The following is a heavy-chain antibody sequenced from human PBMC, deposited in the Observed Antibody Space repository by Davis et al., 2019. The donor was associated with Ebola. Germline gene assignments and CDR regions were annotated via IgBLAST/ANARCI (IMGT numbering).Heavy chain of an antibody. J-gene: IGHJ4*02. CDR2: TYYYRSKWYI. CDR3: ARGWLRSKFDY. CDR1: GDRVSSGSAG. D-gene: IGHD5-12*01. Sequence: HSQTLSLTCAISGDRVSSGSAGWNWIRQSPSRGLEWLGRTYYYRSKWYIDYAESVRGRIIINPDTSKNQLSLQVNSVTPEDTAVYYCARGWLRSKFDYWGRGTLVTVSS. V-gene: IGHV6-1*01.